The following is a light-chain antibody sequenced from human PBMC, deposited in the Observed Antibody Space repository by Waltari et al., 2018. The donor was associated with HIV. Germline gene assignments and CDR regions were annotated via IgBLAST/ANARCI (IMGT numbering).Light chain of an antibody. CDR3: QQYNGFSWT. CDR1: QSIDNW. CDR2: KAS. V-gene: IGKV1-5*03. Sequence: DIQMTQSPSTLSASVGDRVTITCRASQSIDNWLAWYQQRPGKAPKLLIYKASDLKSGVPSRFSGSGSGTEFTLTISSLQPDDFATYYCQQYNGFSWTFGQGTKVE. J-gene: IGKJ1*01.